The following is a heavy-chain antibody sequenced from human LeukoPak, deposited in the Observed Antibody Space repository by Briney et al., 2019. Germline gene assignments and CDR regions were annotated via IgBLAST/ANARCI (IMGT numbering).Heavy chain of an antibody. V-gene: IGHV4-34*01. CDR3: ARHCIGGTCYDS. D-gene: IGHD2-15*01. CDR2: INHSGST. Sequence: SETLSLTCAVYGGSFSGYYWSCIRQPPGKELEWIGEINHSGSTKYNPSLKSRVTISVDTSKNHLSLNLTTVTAADSAVYYCARHCIGGTCYDSWGQGTLVTVSS. CDR1: GGSFSGYY. J-gene: IGHJ5*01.